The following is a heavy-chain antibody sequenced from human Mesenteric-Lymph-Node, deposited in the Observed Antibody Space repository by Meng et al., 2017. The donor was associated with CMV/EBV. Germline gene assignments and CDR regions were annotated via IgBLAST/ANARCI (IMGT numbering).Heavy chain of an antibody. CDR2: ISWNSGSI. V-gene: IGHV3-9*01. Sequence: SLKISCEASEFTFSTYSMNWVRQAPGKGLEWVSGISWNSGSIGYADSVKGRFTISRDNAKNSLYLQMNSVRADDTALYYCAKDQVDTVMLQSAFDIWGQGTMVTVSS. CDR3: AKDQVDTVMLQSAFDI. D-gene: IGHD5-18*01. CDR1: EFTFSTYS. J-gene: IGHJ3*02.